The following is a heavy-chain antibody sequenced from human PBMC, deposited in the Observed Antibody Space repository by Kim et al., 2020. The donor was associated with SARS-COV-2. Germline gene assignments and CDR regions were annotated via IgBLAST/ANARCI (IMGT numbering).Heavy chain of an antibody. D-gene: IGHD3-9*01. V-gene: IGHV3-30*03. CDR3: AQVLTCVRWYFDL. Sequence: KGRFNISRDNSQNTEYLQMNSLQAEDTAVYYCAQVLTCVRWYFDLCGRGTLVTVSS. J-gene: IGHJ2*01.